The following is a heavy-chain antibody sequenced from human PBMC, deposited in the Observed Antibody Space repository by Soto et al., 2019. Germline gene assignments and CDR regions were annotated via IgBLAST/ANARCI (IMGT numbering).Heavy chain of an antibody. CDR2: ISGSGGST. CDR1: GFTFSSYA. D-gene: IGHD6-19*01. J-gene: IGHJ3*02. CDR3: AKAYSSGWSVFRGAFDI. V-gene: IGHV3-23*01. Sequence: EVQLLESGGGLVQPGGSLRLSCAASGFTFSSYAMSWVRQAPGKGLEWVSAISGSGGSTYYADSVKGRFTISRDNSKNTLYLQMNSLRAEDTAVYYCAKAYSSGWSVFRGAFDIWGQGTMVTVSS.